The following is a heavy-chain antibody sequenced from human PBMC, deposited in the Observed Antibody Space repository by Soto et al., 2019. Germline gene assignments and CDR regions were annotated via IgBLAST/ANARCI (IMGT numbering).Heavy chain of an antibody. CDR3: ARADYTQVVWYHTYDI. CDR1: DYPFAAYW. J-gene: IGHJ3*02. D-gene: IGHD3-3*01. V-gene: IGHV5-51*01. Sequence: GESLKLSWQGFDYPFAAYWIGWVRQLPGKGLEWMGVINPRDADDTYSPPFEGQVTIAADKSINTACLQWRSLKASDSAMYYGARADYTQVVWYHTYDIWGQGTVDTVS. CDR2: INPRDADD.